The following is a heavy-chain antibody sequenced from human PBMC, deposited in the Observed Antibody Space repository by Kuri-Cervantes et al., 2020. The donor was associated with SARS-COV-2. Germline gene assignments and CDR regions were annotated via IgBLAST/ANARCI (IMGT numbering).Heavy chain of an antibody. J-gene: IGHJ4*02. CDR3: AGDRYSSSCFDY. CDR2: ISSSGSYI. V-gene: IGHV3-21*01. D-gene: IGHD6-13*01. CDR1: GFTFSSYA. Sequence: GESLKISCAASGFTFSSYAMSWVRQAPGKGLEWVSSISSSGSYIYYADSVKGRFTISRDNAKNSLYLQMNSLRAEDTAVYYCAGDRYSSSCFDYWGQGTLVTVSS.